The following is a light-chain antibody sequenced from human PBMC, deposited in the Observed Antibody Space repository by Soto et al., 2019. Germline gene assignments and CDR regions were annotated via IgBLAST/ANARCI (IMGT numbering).Light chain of an antibody. Sequence: QSALTQPASVSGSPGQSIAISCTGTSSDVGGYNYVSWHQHHPGKAPKLIISEVSNRPSGVSNRFSGSKSGNTAYLTISGLQVEDEAEYYCSSYTSSYIYVFGTGTKVTVL. CDR3: SSYTSSYIYV. J-gene: IGLJ1*01. V-gene: IGLV2-14*01. CDR1: SSDVGGYNY. CDR2: EVS.